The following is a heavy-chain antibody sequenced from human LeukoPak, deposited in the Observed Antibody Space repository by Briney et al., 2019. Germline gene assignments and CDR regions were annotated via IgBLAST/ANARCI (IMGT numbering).Heavy chain of an antibody. Sequence: GRSRRLSCAAYGFTFSSYCMHWDRQAPGKWLEWVAVISYDVSNKYYANSVKGRFTISRDTSKNTMYLQMNSLRAEDTAVYYCAKGGVGAFDDEAFDIWGQGTMVTVSS. V-gene: IGHV3-30*18. CDR1: GFTFSSYC. CDR3: AKGGVGAFDDEAFDI. CDR2: ISYDVSNK. J-gene: IGHJ3*02. D-gene: IGHD1-26*01.